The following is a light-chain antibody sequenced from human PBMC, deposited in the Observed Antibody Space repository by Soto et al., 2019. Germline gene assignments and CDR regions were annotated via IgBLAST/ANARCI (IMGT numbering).Light chain of an antibody. CDR1: QSFSSSF. CDR2: GAS. V-gene: IGKV3-20*01. J-gene: IGKJ5*01. CDR3: QQYDSSPIT. Sequence: EILLTQSPGTLSLSPGERATLSCRASQSFSSSFLAWYQQKPGQAPRLLIYGASSRATGIPDRFSGSGSGTDFTLTISRLEPEDFAVYYCQQYDSSPITFGQGTRLGI.